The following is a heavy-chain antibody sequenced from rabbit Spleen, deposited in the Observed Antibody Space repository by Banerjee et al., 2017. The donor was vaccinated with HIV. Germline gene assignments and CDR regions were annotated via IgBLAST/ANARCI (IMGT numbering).Heavy chain of an antibody. CDR2: IYTGDGTT. CDR3: GRGGDWGSRFDL. CDR1: GFSFSSNYD. J-gene: IGHJ3*01. Sequence: QEQLAESGGGLVQPEGSLTLTCTASGFSFSSNYDICWVRQAPGKGLEWIGYIYTGDGTTGYASWVNGRFTISKTSSTTMTLQMTSLTGADTATYFCGRGGDWGSRFDLWGPGTLVTVS. V-gene: IGHV1S45*01. D-gene: IGHD2-1*01.